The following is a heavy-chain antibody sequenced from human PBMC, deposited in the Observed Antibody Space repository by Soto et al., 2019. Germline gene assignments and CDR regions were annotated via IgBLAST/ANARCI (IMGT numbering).Heavy chain of an antibody. CDR3: VTGSSGWYNAFDI. V-gene: IGHV3-64D*06. CDR2: ISSNGGST. Sequence: GSLRLSCSASGFTFSSYAMHWVRQAPGKGLEYVSAISSNGGSTYYADSVKGRFTIPRDNSKNTLYLQMSSLRAEDTAVYYCVTGSSGWYNAFDIWGQGTMVTVSS. J-gene: IGHJ3*02. D-gene: IGHD6-19*01. CDR1: GFTFSSYA.